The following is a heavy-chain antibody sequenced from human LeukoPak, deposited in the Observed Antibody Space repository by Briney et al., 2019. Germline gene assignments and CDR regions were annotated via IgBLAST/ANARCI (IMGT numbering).Heavy chain of an antibody. Sequence: PGGSLRLSCAASGFTVSSNYMSSVRQAPGQGLEWVSVIYSGGSTYYADSVKGRFTISRDKSKNTLYLQMSSLRAEDTAVYYCARGGIAVAGTLGYWGRGTLVTVSS. CDR2: IYSGGST. CDR3: ARGGIAVAGTLGY. D-gene: IGHD6-19*01. V-gene: IGHV3-53*01. J-gene: IGHJ4*02. CDR1: GFTVSSNY.